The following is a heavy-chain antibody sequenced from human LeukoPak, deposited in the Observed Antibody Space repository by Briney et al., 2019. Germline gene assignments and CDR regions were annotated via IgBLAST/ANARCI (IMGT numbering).Heavy chain of an antibody. CDR2: IYPGDSDT. D-gene: IGHD6-13*01. Sequence: GESLKISCKGSGYSFTSYWIGWVRQMPGKGLEWMGIIYPGDSDTRYSPSFQGQVTISADKSISTAYLQWSSLKASDTAMYYCARQIGRGGIAAADRNFDYWGQGTLVTVSS. CDR3: ARQIGRGGIAAADRNFDY. V-gene: IGHV5-51*01. CDR1: GYSFTSYW. J-gene: IGHJ4*02.